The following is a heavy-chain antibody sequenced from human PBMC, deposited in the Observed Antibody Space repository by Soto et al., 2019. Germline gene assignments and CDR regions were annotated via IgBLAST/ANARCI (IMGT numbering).Heavy chain of an antibody. CDR3: APSVHTGTTKPYFDY. V-gene: IGHV2-5*01. J-gene: IGHJ4*02. Sequence: QITLKESGPTLVKPTQTLTLTCTFSGFSLSTSGVGVGWIRQPPGKALEWLALIYWNDDKRYSPSLKSRLTIPKDTSKNQVVLTMTNMDPVDTATYYCAPSVHTGTTKPYFDYWGQGTLVTVSS. D-gene: IGHD4-17*01. CDR2: IYWNDDK. CDR1: GFSLSTSGVG.